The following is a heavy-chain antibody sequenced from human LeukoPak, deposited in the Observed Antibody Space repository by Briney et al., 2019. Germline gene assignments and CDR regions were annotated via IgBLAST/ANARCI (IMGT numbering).Heavy chain of an antibody. V-gene: IGHV1-24*01. Sequence: ASVKVSCKVSGYTLTELSMHWVRQAPGKGLEWMGGFDPEDGETIYAQKFQGRVTMTEDTSTDTAYMELSSLRSEDTAVYYCARVGYSSSWFAFSLVDYWGQGTLVTVSS. CDR2: FDPEDGET. CDR1: GYTLTELS. D-gene: IGHD6-13*01. CDR3: ARVGYSSSWFAFSLVDY. J-gene: IGHJ4*02.